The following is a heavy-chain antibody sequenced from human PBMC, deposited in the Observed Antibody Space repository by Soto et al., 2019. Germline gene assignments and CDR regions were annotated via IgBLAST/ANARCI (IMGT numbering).Heavy chain of an antibody. V-gene: IGHV3-23*01. Sequence: PGGSLRLSCAGSGFTFSSYAMSWVRQAPGKGLEWVSAISGSGGSTYYADSVKGRFTISRDNSKNTLYLQMNRLRAEETAVYYCAKLSDMYVVVIHCDYWGQGTLVTVSS. CDR3: AKLSDMYVVVIHCDY. D-gene: IGHD3-22*01. J-gene: IGHJ4*02. CDR2: ISGSGGST. CDR1: GFTFSSYA.